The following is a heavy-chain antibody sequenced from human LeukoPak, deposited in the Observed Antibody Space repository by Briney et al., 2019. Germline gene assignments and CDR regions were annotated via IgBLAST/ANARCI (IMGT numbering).Heavy chain of an antibody. CDR2: IYTSGST. V-gene: IGHV4-61*02. Sequence: PSQTLSLTCTVSGGSISSGSYYWSWIRQPAGKGLEWIGRIYTSGSTNYNPSLKSRVTISVDTSKNQFSLKLSSVTAADTAVYYCARGRSDILTGPWGQGTLVTVSS. CDR3: ARGRSDILTGP. CDR1: GGSISSGSYY. D-gene: IGHD3-9*01. J-gene: IGHJ4*02.